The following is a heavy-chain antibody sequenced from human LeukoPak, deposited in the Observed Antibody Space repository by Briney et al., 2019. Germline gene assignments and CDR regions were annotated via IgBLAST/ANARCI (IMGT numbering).Heavy chain of an antibody. D-gene: IGHD3-22*01. CDR3: ARDNGYYDSSGYLARFDY. J-gene: IGHJ4*02. CDR1: GFTFSSYE. CDR2: ISGSGSTI. V-gene: IGHV3-48*03. Sequence: GGSLRLSCAASGFTFSSYEMNWVRQAPGKGLEWVSYISGSGSTIYYADSVKGRFTISRDNAKNSLYLQMNSLRAEDTAVYYCARDNGYYDSSGYLARFDYRGQGTLVTVSS.